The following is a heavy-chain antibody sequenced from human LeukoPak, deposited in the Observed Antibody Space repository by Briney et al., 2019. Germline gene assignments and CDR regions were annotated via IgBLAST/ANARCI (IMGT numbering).Heavy chain of an antibody. J-gene: IGHJ5*02. V-gene: IGHV4-59*01. D-gene: IGHD6-13*01. CDR3: ARDLGYELVPYFDP. Sequence: SETLSLTCTVSDASISSYYWSWIRQPPGKGLEWIGYIYYSGSTNYNPSLKSRVTISVDTSKNQFSLKLSSVTAADTAVYYCARDLGYELVPYFDPWGQGTLVTVSS. CDR1: DASISSYY. CDR2: IYYSGST.